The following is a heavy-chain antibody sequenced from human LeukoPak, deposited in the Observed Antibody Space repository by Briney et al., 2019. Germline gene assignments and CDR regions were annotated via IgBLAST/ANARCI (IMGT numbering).Heavy chain of an antibody. V-gene: IGHV3-74*01. D-gene: IGHD6-13*01. CDR2: INGDGGSR. CDR3: ASASSHGTAAGGDY. J-gene: IGHJ4*02. Sequence: TGGSLRLSCAASGFTFSTYWMHWVRQAPGKGLVWVSRINGDGGSRNYADSVKGRFTISRDNAKNTLYPQMSSLRVEDTAVYYCASASSHGTAAGGDYWGQGTLVTVST. CDR1: GFTFSTYW.